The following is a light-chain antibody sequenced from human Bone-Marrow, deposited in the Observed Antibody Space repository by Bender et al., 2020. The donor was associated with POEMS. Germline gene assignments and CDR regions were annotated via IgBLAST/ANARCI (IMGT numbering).Light chain of an antibody. CDR2: DVS. V-gene: IGLV2-14*02. CDR1: DVANYNL. Sequence: QSALTQPASVSGSPGQSITISCTGSDVANYNLVSWYQQHPGKAPKLMIYDVSNRPSGVSNRFSGSKSGNTASLTISGLQADDEADYYCSSYTSSSTHNYVFGTGTKVTVL. J-gene: IGLJ1*01. CDR3: SSYTSSSTHNYV.